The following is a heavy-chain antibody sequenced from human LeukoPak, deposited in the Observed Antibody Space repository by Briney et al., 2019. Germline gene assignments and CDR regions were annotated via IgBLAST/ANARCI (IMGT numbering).Heavy chain of an antibody. D-gene: IGHD1-26*01. J-gene: IGHJ5*02. V-gene: IGHV4-61*02. CDR2: IYTSGST. Sequence: PSETLSLTCTVSGGSISSGSYYWSWIRQPAGKGLEWIGRIYTSGSTNYNPSLKSRVTISVDKSKNQFSLKLSSVTAADTAVYYCARGGSGSYYVNWFDPWGQGTLVTVSS. CDR3: ARGGSGSYYVNWFDP. CDR1: GGSISSGSYY.